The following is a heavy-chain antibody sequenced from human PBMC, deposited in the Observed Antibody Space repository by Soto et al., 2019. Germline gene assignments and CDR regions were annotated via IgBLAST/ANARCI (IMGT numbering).Heavy chain of an antibody. CDR3: ARGYGSGSYYNVGNYYYYGMDV. CDR1: GGSISSGDYY. V-gene: IGHV4-30-4*02. Sequence: PSETLSLTCTVSGGSISSGDYYWSWIRQPPGKGLEWIGYIYYSGSTYYNPSLKSRVTISVDTSKNQFSLKLSSVIAADTAVYYCARGYGSGSYYNVGNYYYYGMDVWGQGTTVTVSS. J-gene: IGHJ6*02. D-gene: IGHD3-10*01. CDR2: IYYSGST.